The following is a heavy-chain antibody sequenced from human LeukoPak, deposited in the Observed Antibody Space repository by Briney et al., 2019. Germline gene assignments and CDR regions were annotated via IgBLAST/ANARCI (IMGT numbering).Heavy chain of an antibody. CDR1: GFTFSSYW. V-gene: IGHV3-74*01. Sequence: GGSLRLSCAASGFTFSSYWMHWVRQAPGKGLVWVSRINGDGSSTSYADSVKGRFTISRDNAKNTLYLQMNSLRAEDTAVYYCARDNRVITIFGVVIPPDYYYYYMDVWGKGTTVTVSS. CDR3: ARDNRVITIFGVVIPPDYYYYYMDV. J-gene: IGHJ6*03. D-gene: IGHD3-3*01. CDR2: INGDGSST.